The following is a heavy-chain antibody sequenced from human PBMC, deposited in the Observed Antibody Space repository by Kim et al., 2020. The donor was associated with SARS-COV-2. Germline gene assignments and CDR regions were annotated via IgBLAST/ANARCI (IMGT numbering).Heavy chain of an antibody. V-gene: IGHV3-74*01. J-gene: IGHJ6*02. CDR2: INSDGSST. Sequence: GGSLRLSCAASGFTFSSYWMHWVRQAPGKGLVWVSRINSDGSSTSYADSVKGRFTISRDNAKNTLYLQMNSLRAEDTAVYYCARERSLGYYYYYGMDVWGQGTTVTVSS. CDR1: GFTFSSYW. D-gene: IGHD2-15*01. CDR3: ARERSLGYYYYYGMDV.